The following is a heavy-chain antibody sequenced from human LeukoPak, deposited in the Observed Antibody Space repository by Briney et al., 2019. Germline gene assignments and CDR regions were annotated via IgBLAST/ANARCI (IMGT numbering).Heavy chain of an antibody. J-gene: IGHJ4*02. V-gene: IGHV3-30-3*01. CDR3: ARGPRASVWFGEFYDY. CDR1: GFTFSSSA. Sequence: PGGSLRLSCAASGFTFSSSAMHWVRQAPDKGLEWVAVISYDGSNKYYADSVKGRFTISRDNSKNSLYLQMNSLRAEDTAVYYCARGPRASVWFGEFYDYWGQGTLVTVSS. D-gene: IGHD3-10*01. CDR2: ISYDGSNK.